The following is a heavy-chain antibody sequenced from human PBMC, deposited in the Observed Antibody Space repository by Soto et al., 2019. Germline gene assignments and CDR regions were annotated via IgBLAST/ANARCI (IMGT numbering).Heavy chain of an antibody. D-gene: IGHD3-10*01. J-gene: IGHJ3*02. CDR1: GGRPNRYI. CDR3: ARVWGGAFDI. V-gene: IGHV4-59*01. Sequence: SETLPLPCTLSGGRPNRYIWSWIRQPPGKGLEWIGYIYYSGSTNYNPSLKSRVTISVDTSKNQFSLKLSSVTAADTAVYYCARVWGGAFDIWGQGTMVT. CDR2: IYYSGST.